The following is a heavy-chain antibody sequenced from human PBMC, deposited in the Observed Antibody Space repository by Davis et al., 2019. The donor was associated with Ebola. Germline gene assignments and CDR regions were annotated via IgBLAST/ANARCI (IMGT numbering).Heavy chain of an antibody. CDR3: ARVIYGGTVLDP. J-gene: IGHJ5*02. D-gene: IGHD4-23*01. CDR1: AVSFSSGGGYA. Sequence: MPSETLSLTCAVSAVSFSSGGGYAWSWIRQPPGKGLEWIGYIYYSGSTYYNPSLKSRVIISLDTSQNQFSLNLSSVTAADTAVYYCARVIYGGTVLDPWGQGTLVTVSS. CDR2: IYYSGST. V-gene: IGHV4-30-4*07.